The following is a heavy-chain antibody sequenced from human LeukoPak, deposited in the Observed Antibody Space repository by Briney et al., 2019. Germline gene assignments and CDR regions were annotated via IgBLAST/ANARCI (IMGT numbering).Heavy chain of an antibody. V-gene: IGHV1-46*03. CDR2: INPSGGST. CDR1: GYTFTGYY. CDR3: ARADRWAPPQYYFDY. Sequence: GASVKVSCKASGYTFTGYYMHWVRQAPGQGLEWMGIINPSGGSTSYAQKFQGRVTMTRDTSTSTVYMELSSLRSEDTAVYYCARADRWAPPQYYFDYWGQGTLVTVSS. J-gene: IGHJ4*02. D-gene: IGHD1-26*01.